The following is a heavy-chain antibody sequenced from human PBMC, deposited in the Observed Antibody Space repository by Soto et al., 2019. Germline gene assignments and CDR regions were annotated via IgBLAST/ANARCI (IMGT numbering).Heavy chain of an antibody. D-gene: IGHD3-22*01. CDR2: IIPIFGTA. Sequence: SVKVSFKASGGTFSSYAISWVRQAPGQGLEWMGGIIPIFGTANYAQKFQGRVTITADESTSTAYMELSSLRSEDTAVYYCAREFRYYDSSGTLGYGMDVWGQGTTVTVSS. J-gene: IGHJ6*02. V-gene: IGHV1-69*13. CDR3: AREFRYYDSSGTLGYGMDV. CDR1: GGTFSSYA.